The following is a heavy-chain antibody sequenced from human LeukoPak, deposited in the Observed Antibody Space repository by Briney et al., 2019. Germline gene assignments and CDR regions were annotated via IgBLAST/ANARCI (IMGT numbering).Heavy chain of an antibody. CDR3: ASGSYSFDY. V-gene: IGHV4-34*01. J-gene: IGHJ4*02. CDR2: INHSGST. D-gene: IGHD1-26*01. CDR1: GGSFSDYY. Sequence: PSETLSLTCAVSGGSFSDYYCSWIRQPPGKGLEWIGEINHSGSTNYNPSLKSRFTISIEMSKNQFSLKLSSVTAADTAVYYCASGSYSFDYWGQGTLVTVSS.